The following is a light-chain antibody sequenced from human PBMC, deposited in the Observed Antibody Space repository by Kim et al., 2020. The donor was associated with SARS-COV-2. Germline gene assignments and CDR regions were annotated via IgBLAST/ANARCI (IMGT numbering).Light chain of an antibody. V-gene: IGKV1-9*01. J-gene: IGKJ4*01. Sequence: DIQLTQSPSFLSASVGDRVTITCRARQGISSYLAWYQQKPGKAPKLLIYAASTLQSGVPSRFSGSGSGTEFTLTISSLQPEDFATYYCQQLNSYPRLTFGGGTKVDIK. CDR3: QQLNSYPRLT. CDR1: QGISSY. CDR2: AAS.